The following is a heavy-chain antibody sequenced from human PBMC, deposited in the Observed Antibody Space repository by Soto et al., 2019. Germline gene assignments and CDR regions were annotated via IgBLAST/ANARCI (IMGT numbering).Heavy chain of an antibody. V-gene: IGHV4-59*01. CDR1: GGSISSYY. Sequence: PSDTLSLTCNVSGGSISSYYWTWIRQPPGKGLEWIGYISSSGTTNYNPSLKSRVTLSVATSKNQFSLNLSSLTAADTAVYYCARGSGITGTIDYWGQGTLVTVSS. CDR3: ARGSGITGTIDY. J-gene: IGHJ4*02. CDR2: ISSSGTT. D-gene: IGHD1-20*01.